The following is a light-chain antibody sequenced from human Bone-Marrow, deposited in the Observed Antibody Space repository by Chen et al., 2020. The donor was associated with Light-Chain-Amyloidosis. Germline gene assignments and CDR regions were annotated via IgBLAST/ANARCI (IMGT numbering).Light chain of an antibody. CDR1: QSISNI. V-gene: IGKV3-15*01. J-gene: IGKJ4*01. Sequence: IVLTQSPGTLSLSPGERATLSCRASQSISNILAWYQQKAGQAPRLLIYGASTRATGIPERFSGSGSGTDFTLSISSLQSEDFALYYCEQYKKWPPFTFGGGTKVEIK. CDR3: EQYKKWPPFT. CDR2: GAS.